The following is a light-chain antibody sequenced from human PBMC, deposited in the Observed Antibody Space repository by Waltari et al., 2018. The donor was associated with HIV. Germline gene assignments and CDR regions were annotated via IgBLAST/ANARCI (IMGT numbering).Light chain of an antibody. CDR1: QSVSNRS. CDR2: GAS. J-gene: IGKJ4*01. CDR3: QQYGTSFT. V-gene: IGKV3-20*01. Sequence: EVVLTQSPGPLSLSPGERATPFCRASQSVSNRSLAWYQQKPGQPPRLLIFGASSRATGIPDRFSGSGSGTDFTLTISRLEPEDFAVYYCQQYGTSFTFGGGTKVEI.